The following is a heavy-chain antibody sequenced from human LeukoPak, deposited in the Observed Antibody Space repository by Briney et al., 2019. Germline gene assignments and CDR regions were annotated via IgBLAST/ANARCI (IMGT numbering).Heavy chain of an antibody. CDR3: SWGHFYFDY. J-gene: IGHJ4*02. CDR2: MDWDDDK. V-gene: IGHV2-70*17. Sequence: SGPALVKPTQTLTLTCTFSGFSLTTSGMCVSWIRQPPGKALEWLARMDWDDDKFYSTSLKTRLTTTKNTSKNQVILTTTNMDPVDTATYDGSWGHFYFDYWGQGTLVTVSS. D-gene: IGHD3-3*02. CDR1: GFSLTTSGMC.